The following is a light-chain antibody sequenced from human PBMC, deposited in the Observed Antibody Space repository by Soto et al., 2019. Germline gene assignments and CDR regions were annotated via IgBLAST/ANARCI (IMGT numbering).Light chain of an antibody. CDR2: GVS. Sequence: ETVLTQSPGTLSLSPGERAILSCRASQSVKSSYLAWYQQKPGQAPRLLIYGVSTRATGTPDRFSGSGSGTDFTLTISRLEPEDFAVYYCQQDANSPRTFGPG. J-gene: IGKJ5*01. V-gene: IGKV3-20*01. CDR3: QQDANSPRT. CDR1: QSVKSSY.